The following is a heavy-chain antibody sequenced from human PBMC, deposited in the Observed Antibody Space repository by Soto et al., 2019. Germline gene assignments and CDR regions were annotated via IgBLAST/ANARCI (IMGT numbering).Heavy chain of an antibody. D-gene: IGHD1-26*01. J-gene: IGHJ3*02. V-gene: IGHV5-51*01. CDR2: IYPSDFEA. CDR1: GYTFTNNW. Sequence: WESLKSSCKASGYTFTNNWIGWVRQMPGKGLEWMGIIYPSDFEARYSPSFQGQVTFSADRSITTAYLHWSSLTASDTAMYYCARLISGSYGDAFDIWGQGSMVTVSS. CDR3: ARLISGSYGDAFDI.